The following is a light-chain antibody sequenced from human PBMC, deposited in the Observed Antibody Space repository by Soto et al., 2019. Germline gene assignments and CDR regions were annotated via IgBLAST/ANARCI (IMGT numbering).Light chain of an antibody. CDR2: AAS. V-gene: IGKV3D-15*01. CDR3: QQGYSPPLT. Sequence: EIVMTQSPATLSVSPGERATLSCRASQSVSTNLAWYRQTPGQAPRLLIYAASTRATGIPARFSGSGSGTDFTLTITSLQPEDLATYYCQQGYSPPLTFGGGTKVDIK. J-gene: IGKJ4*01. CDR1: QSVSTN.